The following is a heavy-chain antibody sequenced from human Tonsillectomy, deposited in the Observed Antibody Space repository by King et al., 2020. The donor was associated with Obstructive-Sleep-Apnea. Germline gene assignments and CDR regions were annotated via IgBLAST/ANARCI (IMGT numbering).Heavy chain of an antibody. CDR1: GYTFTGYY. Sequence: QLVQSGAEVKKPGASVKRSCKASGYTFTGYYIHWVRQAPGQGLDWMGWIIPNSGVTQYAHKFQGRVTMTRDTSTSPAYMDLSSLRFEDTAIYYCARDMSAYDSTSPAYWGQGTLVTVSS. CDR2: IIPNSGVT. J-gene: IGHJ4*02. CDR3: ARDMSAYDSTSPAY. V-gene: IGHV1-2*02. D-gene: IGHD3-10*01.